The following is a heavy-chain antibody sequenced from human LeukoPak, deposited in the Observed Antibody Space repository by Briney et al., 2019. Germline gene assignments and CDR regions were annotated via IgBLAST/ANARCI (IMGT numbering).Heavy chain of an antibody. Sequence: PGGSLRLSCAASEFSVGSNYMTWVRQAPGKGLEWVSLIYSGGSTYYADSVKGRFTISRENAKNSLYLQMNSLRAGDTAVYYCARATGYYYFDYWGQGTLVTVSS. V-gene: IGHV3-66*01. J-gene: IGHJ4*02. CDR2: IYSGGST. D-gene: IGHD3-9*01. CDR3: ARATGYYYFDY. CDR1: EFSVGSNY.